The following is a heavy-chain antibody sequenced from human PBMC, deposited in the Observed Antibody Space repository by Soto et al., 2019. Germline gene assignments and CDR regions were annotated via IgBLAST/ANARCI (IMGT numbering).Heavy chain of an antibody. CDR1: GFTFGDSY. CDR2: ISPGSRYP. J-gene: IGHJ5*02. V-gene: IGHV3-11*06. CDR3: VRGGGGGLFDP. D-gene: IGHD2-15*01. Sequence: PGGSLRLSCAVSGFTFGDSYMSCIRQAPGKGLEWLSYISPGSRYPAYADSVKCRFTISRDNAKRSLYLQMMSLTAEDTAIYYCVRGGGGGLFDPWGQGTMVTVSS.